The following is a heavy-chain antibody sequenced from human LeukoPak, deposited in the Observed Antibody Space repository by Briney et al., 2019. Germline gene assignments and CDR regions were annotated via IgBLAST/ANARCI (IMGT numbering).Heavy chain of an antibody. D-gene: IGHD3-16*01. J-gene: IGHJ3*02. CDR1: GFTFSSYG. CDR3: AREQYDDSGPDAFDI. CDR2: IWYDGSNK. V-gene: IGHV3-33*01. Sequence: GGSLRLSCAASGFTFSSYGMHWVRQAPGKGLEWVAVIWYDGSNKYYADSVKGRFTISRDNSKNTLYLQMNSLRAEDTAVYYCAREQYDDSGPDAFDIWGQGTMVTVSS.